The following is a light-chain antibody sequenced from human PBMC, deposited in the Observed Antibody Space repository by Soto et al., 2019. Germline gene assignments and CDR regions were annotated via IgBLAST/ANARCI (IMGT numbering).Light chain of an antibody. CDR2: AAS. V-gene: IGKV3-15*01. J-gene: IGKJ5*01. CDR3: QQYNNWPPIT. Sequence: EIVMTQSPGTLSALPGHSSTLPCRASQSVGSNIAWYQQRPGQAPRLLIYAASTRATGIPARFSGSGSGTEFTLTISSLQSEDFAVYYCQQYNNWPPITFGQGTRLEIK. CDR1: QSVGSN.